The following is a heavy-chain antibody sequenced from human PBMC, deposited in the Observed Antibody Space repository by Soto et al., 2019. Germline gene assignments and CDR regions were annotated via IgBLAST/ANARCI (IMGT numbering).Heavy chain of an antibody. J-gene: IGHJ3*02. CDR2: IWYDGSNK. D-gene: IGHD1-26*01. Sequence: GGSLRLSCAASGFTFSSYGMHWVRQAPGKGLEWVAVIWYDGSNKYYADSVKGRFTISRDNSKNTLYLQMNSLRAEDTAVYYCARDRILQAFDIWGQGTMVTVSS. CDR3: ARDRILQAFDI. V-gene: IGHV3-33*08. CDR1: GFTFSSYG.